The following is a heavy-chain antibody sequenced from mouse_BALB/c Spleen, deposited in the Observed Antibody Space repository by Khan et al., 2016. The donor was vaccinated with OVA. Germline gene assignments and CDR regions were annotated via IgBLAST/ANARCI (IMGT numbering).Heavy chain of an antibody. Sequence: QIQLVQSGPELKKPGETVKISCKASGYTFTDYGMNWVKEAPGKGLKWMGWINPNTGESTFAEDFKGRFAFSLETSARTAYLQINNLKNEDTAIYFRARDDYYGNAYRNLDHYAVDYWGQGTSVTVSA. CDR1: GYTFTDYG. J-gene: IGHJ4*01. D-gene: IGHD1-1*01. CDR3: ARDDYYGNAYRNLDHYAVDY. CDR2: INPNTGES. V-gene: IGHV9-3*02.